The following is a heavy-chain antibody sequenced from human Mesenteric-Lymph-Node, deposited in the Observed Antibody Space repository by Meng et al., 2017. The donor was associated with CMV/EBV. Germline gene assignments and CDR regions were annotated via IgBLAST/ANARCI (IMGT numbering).Heavy chain of an antibody. J-gene: IGHJ6*02. D-gene: IGHD4-11*01. V-gene: IGHV3-43*01. CDR2: ISWDGGTT. Sequence: GGSLRLSCAASGFTFDDYTMHWVRQAPGKGLEWVSLISWDGGTTYYADSVKGRFTISRDNSKNTLYLQMNSLRAEDTAVYYCARGGYSNYGYYYGMDVWGQGTTVTVSS. CDR1: GFTFDDYT. CDR3: ARGGYSNYGYYYGMDV.